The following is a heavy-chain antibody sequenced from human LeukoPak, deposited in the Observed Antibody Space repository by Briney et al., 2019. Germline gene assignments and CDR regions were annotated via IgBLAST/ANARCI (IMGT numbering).Heavy chain of an antibody. Sequence: ASVKVSCKVSGYTLTELSMHWVRQAPGKGLEWMGGFDPEDGETIYAQKFPGRVTITEDTSTDTAYMELSSLRSEDTAVYYCATVVLLWFGEPRGNWFDPWGQGTLVTVSS. CDR3: ATVVLLWFGEPRGNWFDP. J-gene: IGHJ5*02. CDR1: GYTLTELS. V-gene: IGHV1-24*01. D-gene: IGHD3-10*01. CDR2: FDPEDGET.